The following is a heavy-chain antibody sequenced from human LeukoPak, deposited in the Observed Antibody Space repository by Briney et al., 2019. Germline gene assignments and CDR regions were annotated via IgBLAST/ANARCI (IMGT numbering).Heavy chain of an antibody. CDR2: ITSSSSTI. CDR1: GFTLSSYS. V-gene: IGHV3-48*02. Sequence: GGSLRLSCAASGFTLSSYSMNWVRQAPGKGLEWVSYITSSSSTIHYADSVKGRFTISKDNAKNSLYLQMDSLRDEDTAVYYCTRDPNALDYWGQGTLVTVSS. J-gene: IGHJ4*02. CDR3: TRDPNALDY.